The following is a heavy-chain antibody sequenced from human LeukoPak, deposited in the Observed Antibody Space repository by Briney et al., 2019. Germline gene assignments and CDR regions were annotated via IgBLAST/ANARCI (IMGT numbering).Heavy chain of an antibody. J-gene: IGHJ4*02. CDR2: FYYSDNT. CDR1: GGSINSYY. D-gene: IGHD3-22*01. V-gene: IGHV4-59*08. CDR3: ARKPIVNSAWYYFDY. Sequence: PSETLSLTCTVSGGSINSYYWNWIRQSPGKGLEWIGHFYYSDNTSYNPSLKSRVTVSIDTSKKQISLKLSSVTAADTAVYYCARKPIVNSAWYYFDYWGQGTLVTVSS.